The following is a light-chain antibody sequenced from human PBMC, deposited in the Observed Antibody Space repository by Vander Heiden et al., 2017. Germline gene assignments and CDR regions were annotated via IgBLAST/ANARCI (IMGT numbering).Light chain of an antibody. CDR3: CAYAGSYPVV. CDR2: DVS. Sequence: QSALTQPRSVSGSPGPSVTISCTGTSSDVGGYNYVSWYQQHPGNAPILIIYDVSKRPSGVPDRFSGSKSGTTASLTISGLQAEDEADYYCCAYAGSYPVVFGGGTKLTVL. V-gene: IGLV2-11*01. CDR1: SSDVGGYNY. J-gene: IGLJ2*01.